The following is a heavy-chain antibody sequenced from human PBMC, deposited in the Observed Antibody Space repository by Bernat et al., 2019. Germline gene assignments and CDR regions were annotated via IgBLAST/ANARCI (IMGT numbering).Heavy chain of an antibody. D-gene: IGHD3-10*01. CDR3: VKFSGANYYGSGSKGPDFDY. V-gene: IGHV3-64D*06. J-gene: IGHJ4*02. CDR1: GFTFSSYS. CDR2: ISSNGGST. Sequence: EVQLVESGGGLVQPGGSLRLSCAASGFTFSSYSMNWVRQAPGKGLEYVSSISSNGGSTYYADSVKGRLTISRDNSKTTLYLQMSSLSAEDTAVYYCVKFSGANYYGSGSKGPDFDYWGQGTLVTVSS.